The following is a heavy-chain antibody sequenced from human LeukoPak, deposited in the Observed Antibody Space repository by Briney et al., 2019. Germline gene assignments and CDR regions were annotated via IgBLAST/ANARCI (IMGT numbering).Heavy chain of an antibody. CDR2: LHYNRNT. D-gene: IGHD5-18*01. Sequence: SETLSLTCTVSDGSISNYYWSWIRQPPGKGLEWIGYLHYNRNTNYTPSLKSRVTISIDTSKNQFSLNLTSVTAADTAVYYCARITSAIFDSFDIWGQGTMVTVSS. CDR3: ARITSAIFDSFDI. J-gene: IGHJ3*02. CDR1: DGSISNYY. V-gene: IGHV4-59*01.